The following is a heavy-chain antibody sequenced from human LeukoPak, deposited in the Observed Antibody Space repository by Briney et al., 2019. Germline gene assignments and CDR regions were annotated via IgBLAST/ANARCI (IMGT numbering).Heavy chain of an antibody. CDR1: GYTFSGSY. CDR2: INPNSGDT. J-gene: IGHJ4*02. Sequence: GASVKVSCKASGYTFSGSYIHWVRQAPGQGLEWMGRINPNSGDTNYAQKFQGRVTMTRDTSISTAYMELSSLTSDDTAVYFCARQFQYWGQGTPVTVSS. CDR3: ARQFQY. D-gene: IGHD5-24*01. V-gene: IGHV1-2*06.